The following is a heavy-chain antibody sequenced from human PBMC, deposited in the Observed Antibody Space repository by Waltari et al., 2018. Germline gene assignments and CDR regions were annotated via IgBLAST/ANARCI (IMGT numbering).Heavy chain of an antibody. D-gene: IGHD3-10*01. CDR2: ISGSGGST. CDR3: AKAIGRVVTPAG. J-gene: IGHJ4*02. Sequence: EVQLLESGGGLVQPGGSLRLSCAASGFTFSSYAMRWVRQAPGKGLEWVSAISGSGGSTYYADSVKGRFTISRDNSKNTLYLQMNSLRAEDTAVYYCAKAIGRVVTPAGWGQGTLVTVSS. V-gene: IGHV3-23*01. CDR1: GFTFSSYA.